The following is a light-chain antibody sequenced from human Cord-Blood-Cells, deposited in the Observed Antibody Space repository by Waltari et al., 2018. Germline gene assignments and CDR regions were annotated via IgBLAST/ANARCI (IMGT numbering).Light chain of an antibody. Sequence: QSALTQPASVSGSPGQSITISCTGTSSDVGGYNYVSWYQQHPGKAPILMIYDVSNRPSGVSNRCSGSKSGNTASLTMSGLQAEDEADYYCSSYTSSSTWVFGGGTKLTVL. V-gene: IGLV2-14*01. CDR3: SSYTSSSTWV. CDR2: DVS. CDR1: SSDVGGYNY. J-gene: IGLJ3*02.